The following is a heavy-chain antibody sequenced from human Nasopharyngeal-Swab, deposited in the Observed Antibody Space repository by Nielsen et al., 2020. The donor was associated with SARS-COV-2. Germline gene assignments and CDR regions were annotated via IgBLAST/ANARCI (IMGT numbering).Heavy chain of an antibody. D-gene: IGHD5-12*01. CDR3: ARGDIVATTPPDY. CDR1: GFTFSSYA. Sequence: GSLRLSCAASGFTFSSYAMHLVRPAPGKGLEWVAVISYDGSNKYYADSVKGRFTISRDNSKNTLYLQMNSLRAEDTAVYYCARGDIVATTPPDYWGQGTLVTVSS. CDR2: ISYDGSNK. V-gene: IGHV3-30*04. J-gene: IGHJ4*02.